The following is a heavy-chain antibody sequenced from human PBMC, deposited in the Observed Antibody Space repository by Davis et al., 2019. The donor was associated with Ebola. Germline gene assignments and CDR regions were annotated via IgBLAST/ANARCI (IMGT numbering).Heavy chain of an antibody. CDR3: ARGAGYSATWYNWFDP. J-gene: IGHJ5*02. CDR2: IDYSGST. D-gene: IGHD6-13*01. Sequence: MPSETLSLTCTVSGGSISSYYWSWIRQPPGKALEWIGYIDYSGSTNYNPSLKSRVTMSVDTSKNQFSLKVTSVTAADTAVYYCARGAGYSATWYNWFDPWGQGTLVTVSS. V-gene: IGHV4-59*01. CDR1: GGSISSYY.